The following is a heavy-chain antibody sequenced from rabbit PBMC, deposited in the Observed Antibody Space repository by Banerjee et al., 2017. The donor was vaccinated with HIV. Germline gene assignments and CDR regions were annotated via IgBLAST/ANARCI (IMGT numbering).Heavy chain of an antibody. J-gene: IGHJ4*01. Sequence: QEQLVESGGGLVQPEGSLTLTCKASGFTLSSYWMWWVRQAPGKGLEWIACIGAGSSGTTYYASWATGRFTISKTSSTTVTLQMTSLTAADTATYFCARDLAGVIGWNFNLWGQGTLVTVS. CDR1: GFTLSSYW. V-gene: IGHV1S45*01. CDR2: IGAGSSGTT. D-gene: IGHD4-1*01. CDR3: ARDLAGVIGWNFNL.